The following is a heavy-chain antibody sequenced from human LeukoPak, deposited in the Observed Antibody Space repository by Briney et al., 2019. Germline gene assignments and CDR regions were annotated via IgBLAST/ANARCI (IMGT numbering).Heavy chain of an antibody. Sequence: GGSLRLSCAASGFTFDDYAMHWVRQAPGKGLEWVSGISWNSGSIGYADSVKGRFTISRDNAKNSLYLQMNSLRAEDTALYYCAKGRDKYQLLSKNWFDPRGQGTLVTVSS. CDR1: GFTFDDYA. CDR3: AKGRDKYQLLSKNWFDP. D-gene: IGHD2-2*01. J-gene: IGHJ5*02. CDR2: ISWNSGSI. V-gene: IGHV3-9*01.